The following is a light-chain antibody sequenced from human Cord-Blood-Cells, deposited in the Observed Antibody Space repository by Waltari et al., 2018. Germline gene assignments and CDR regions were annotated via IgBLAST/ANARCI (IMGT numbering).Light chain of an antibody. CDR2: DVS. Sequence: QSALTHPASVSGSPGPSLTLSCTGTLRDVVGYTYVSWYQQPPGKAPKLMIYDVSNRPSGVSNRFSGSKSGNTASLTISGLQAEDEADYYCSSYTSSSTLAFGGGTKLTVL. V-gene: IGLV2-14*01. CDR3: SSYTSSSTLA. CDR1: LRDVVGYTY. J-gene: IGLJ2*01.